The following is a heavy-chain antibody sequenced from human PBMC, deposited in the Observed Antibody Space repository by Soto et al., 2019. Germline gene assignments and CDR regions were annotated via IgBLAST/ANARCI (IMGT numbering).Heavy chain of an antibody. CDR1: GGSITDYY. J-gene: IGHJ2*01. V-gene: IGHV4-59*12. D-gene: IGHD3-16*01. Sequence: SETLSLTCTVSGGSITDYYWSWIRQPPGKAMEWIGYGYHSVSIHYNPSLKTRVTISVDTSENQFSLRLSSVTAADTAVYYCARAFAGFGAYWYCDLWGRGTLVTVSS. CDR3: ARAFAGFGAYWYCDL. CDR2: GYHSVSI.